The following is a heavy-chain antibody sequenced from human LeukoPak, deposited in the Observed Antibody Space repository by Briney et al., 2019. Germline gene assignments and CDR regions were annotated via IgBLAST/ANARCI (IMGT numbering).Heavy chain of an antibody. J-gene: IGHJ5*02. CDR3: AKDRYFDWLNNWFDP. V-gene: IGHV3-23*01. D-gene: IGHD3-9*01. CDR2: ISGSGGST. Sequence: GGSLRLSCAASGFTFSSYDMSWLRQAPGKGLEWVSAISGSGGSTYYADSVKGRFTISRDNSKNTLYLQMNSLRAEDTAVYYCAKDRYFDWLNNWFDPWGKGTLVTVSS. CDR1: GFTFSSYD.